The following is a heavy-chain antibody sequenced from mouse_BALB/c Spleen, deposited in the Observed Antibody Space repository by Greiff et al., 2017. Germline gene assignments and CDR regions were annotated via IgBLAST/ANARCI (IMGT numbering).Heavy chain of an antibody. CDR3: ARGGNYPAWFAY. J-gene: IGHJ3*01. CDR2: IYPGNSDT. Sequence: EVKLQESGTVLARPGASVKMSCKASGYTFTSYWMHWVKQRPGQGLEWIGAIYPGNSDTSYNQKFKGKAKLTADKSSSTAYMQLSSLTSEDSAVYFCARGGNYPAWFAYWGQGTLVTVSA. V-gene: IGHV1-5*01. CDR1: GYTFTSYW. D-gene: IGHD2-1*01.